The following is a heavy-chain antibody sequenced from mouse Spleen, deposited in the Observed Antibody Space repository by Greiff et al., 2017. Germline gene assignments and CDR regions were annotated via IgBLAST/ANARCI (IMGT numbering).Heavy chain of an antibody. CDR3: ARVTTGFDY. D-gene: IGHD2-13*01. V-gene: IGHV1-69*01. J-gene: IGHJ2*01. Sequence: QVQLQQSGAELVMPGASVKLSCKASGYTFTSYWMHWVKQRPGQGLEWIGEIDPSDSYTNYNQKFKGKATLTVDKSSSTAYMQLSSLTSEDSAVYYCARVTTGFDYWGQGTTLTVSS. CDR1: GYTFTSYW. CDR2: IDPSDSYT.